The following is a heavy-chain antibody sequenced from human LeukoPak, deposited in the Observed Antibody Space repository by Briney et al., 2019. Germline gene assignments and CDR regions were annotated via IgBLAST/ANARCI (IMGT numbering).Heavy chain of an antibody. D-gene: IGHD3-22*01. Sequence: GGSLRLSCAAPGFTFSSYGMHWVRQAPGKGLEWVAVIWYDGSNKYYADSVKGRFTISRDNSKNTLYLQMNSLRAEDTAVYYCARGGYYDSSGYPLFDYWGQGTLVTVSS. CDR3: ARGGYYDSSGYPLFDY. CDR2: IWYDGSNK. J-gene: IGHJ4*02. V-gene: IGHV3-33*01. CDR1: GFTFSSYG.